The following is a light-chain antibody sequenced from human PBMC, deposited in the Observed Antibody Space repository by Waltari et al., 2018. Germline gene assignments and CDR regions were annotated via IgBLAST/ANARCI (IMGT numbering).Light chain of an antibody. Sequence: DIQMTPTPSSLSASVGNRVTITCRASQGISNSLAWYQQKPGKAPKLLLYAASRLESGVPSRFSGSGSGTDYTLTISSLQPEDFATYYCQQYYSTPRTFGQGTKVEIK. V-gene: IGKV1-NL1*01. CDR3: QQYYSTPRT. CDR1: QGISNS. J-gene: IGKJ1*01. CDR2: AAS.